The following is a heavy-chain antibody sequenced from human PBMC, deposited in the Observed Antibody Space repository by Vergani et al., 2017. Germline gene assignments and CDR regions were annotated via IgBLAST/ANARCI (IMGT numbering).Heavy chain of an antibody. J-gene: IGHJ6*03. CDR3: AKVLFRFLYYYMDV. Sequence: EVQLVESGGVVVQPGGSLRLSCAASGFTFDDYSMHWVRQAPGKGLEWVSAISGSGGSTYYAESVKGRFTISRDNSKNTLYLQMNSLRAEDTAVYYCAKVLFRFLYYYMDVWGKGTTVTVSS. D-gene: IGHD2-21*01. CDR1: GFTFDDYS. CDR2: ISGSGGST. V-gene: IGHV3-23*04.